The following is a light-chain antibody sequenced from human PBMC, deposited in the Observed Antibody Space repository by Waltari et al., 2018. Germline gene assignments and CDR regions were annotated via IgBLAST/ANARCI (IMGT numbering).Light chain of an antibody. J-gene: IGKJ5*01. CDR3: QQYYSNPIT. Sequence: DIVMTQSPDSLAVSLGERATIHCKSSQPILYSSNNKNYLAWYQQKPGQPPKLLIYRASTRESGVPDRFSGSGSGTDFTLTISSLQAEDVAVYYCQQYYSNPITFGQGTRLEIK. CDR2: RAS. CDR1: QPILYSSNNKNY. V-gene: IGKV4-1*01.